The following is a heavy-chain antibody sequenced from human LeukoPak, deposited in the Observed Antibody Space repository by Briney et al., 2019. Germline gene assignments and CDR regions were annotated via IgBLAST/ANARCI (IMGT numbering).Heavy chain of an antibody. CDR3: AKGARGDTVTSIVGLNWFDP. CDR1: GYSFTSYW. D-gene: IGHD4-17*01. CDR2: ISYDGSHK. Sequence: GESLKISCKGSGYSFTSYWINWVRQAPGKGLEWVAVISYDGSHKYYADSVKGRFSISRDNSKNTLYLQMNSLRADDTAVYYCAKGARGDTVTSIVGLNWFDPWGQGTLVTVSS. J-gene: IGHJ5*02. V-gene: IGHV3-30*18.